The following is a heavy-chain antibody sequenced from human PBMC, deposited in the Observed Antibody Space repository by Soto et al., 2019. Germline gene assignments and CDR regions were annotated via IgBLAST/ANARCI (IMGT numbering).Heavy chain of an antibody. CDR3: ASDSHCDGGNCPMGGFDM. J-gene: IGHJ3*02. CDR1: GYGFSIHW. D-gene: IGHD2-15*01. V-gene: IGHV5-51*01. Sequence: XESLKISFRGFGYGFSIHWVAWLRQIPGKGLEWVGSIYRGNSNTMYSPSFQGQVTISADTALSTTYLQWDTLKPSDTAIYFCASDSHCDGGNCPMGGFDMWGQGTMVTVSS. CDR2: IYRGNSNT.